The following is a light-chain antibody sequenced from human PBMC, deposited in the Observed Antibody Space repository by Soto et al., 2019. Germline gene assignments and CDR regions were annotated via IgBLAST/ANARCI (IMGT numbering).Light chain of an antibody. CDR2: DVS. CDR3: SSYASSSTPDV. J-gene: IGLJ1*01. CDR1: SSDVDCYNY. Sequence: QSALTQPASVSGSPGLSITISCTGTSSDVDCYNYVSWYQQHPGKAPKLMICDVSNRPSGVSNRFSGSKSGNTASLTISGLQAEDEADYNCSSYASSSTPDVFGTGTKLTVL. V-gene: IGLV2-14*01.